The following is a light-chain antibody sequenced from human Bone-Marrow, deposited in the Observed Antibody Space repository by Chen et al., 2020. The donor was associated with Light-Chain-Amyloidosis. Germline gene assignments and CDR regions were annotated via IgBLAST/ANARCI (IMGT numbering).Light chain of an antibody. CDR2: ANN. J-gene: IGLJ3*02. CDR1: SSNIGSNT. CDR3: AAWDDSLNGEV. V-gene: IGLV1-44*01. Sequence: QSVLTQPPSASGTPGQRVTISCSGSSSNIGSNTVSWYQQLPGTAPKLLIYANNQRPSGVPDRFSGSMSGASASRAISGLQSEDEADYYCAAWDDSLNGEVFGGGTKLTVL.